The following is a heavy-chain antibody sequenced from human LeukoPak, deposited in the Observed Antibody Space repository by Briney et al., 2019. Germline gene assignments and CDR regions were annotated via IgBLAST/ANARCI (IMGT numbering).Heavy chain of an antibody. CDR1: GFTFSSYG. J-gene: IGHJ4*02. D-gene: IGHD4-23*01. V-gene: IGHV3-48*03. CDR3: ARMGDYGGYYLDY. CDR2: ISRGGGSI. Sequence: GGSLRLSCAASGFTFSSYGMNWVRQTPGKGLEWVSYISRGGGSIYYADSVKGRFTISRDPAKNSLYLQMNSLIAEDTAVYYCARMGDYGGYYLDYWGQGALVTVSS.